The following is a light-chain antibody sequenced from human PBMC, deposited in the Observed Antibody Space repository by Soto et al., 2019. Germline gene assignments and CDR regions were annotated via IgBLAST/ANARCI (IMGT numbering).Light chain of an antibody. CDR1: QDISNY. CDR2: GAS. Sequence: DIQMTQSPSSLSASIGDRVTITCRASQDISNYLAWYQQKPGKLPKLLIYGASTLQSGVPARFSGSGSATDFTLTISRLQPEDVATYYCQQSYSTPPSTFGQGTKVDIK. J-gene: IGKJ1*01. V-gene: IGKV1-27*01. CDR3: QQSYSTPPST.